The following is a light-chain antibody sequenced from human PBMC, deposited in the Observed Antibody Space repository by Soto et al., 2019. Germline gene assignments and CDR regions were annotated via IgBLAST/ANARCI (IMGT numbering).Light chain of an antibody. CDR2: GAS. Sequence: ETVLTQSPDTLSLSPGERATLSCRASQSVSSNLAWYQQKPGQAPRLLIYGASTRATGIPARFSGSRSGPEFTLTINGLQSEDFATYYCQPYNNWPLTFGGGTKV. CDR3: QPYNNWPLT. J-gene: IGKJ4*01. CDR1: QSVSSN. V-gene: IGKV3-15*01.